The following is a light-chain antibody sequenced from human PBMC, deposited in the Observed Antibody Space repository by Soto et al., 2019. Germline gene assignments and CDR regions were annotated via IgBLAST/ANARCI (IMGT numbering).Light chain of an antibody. J-gene: IGLJ2*01. V-gene: IGLV1-51*01. Sequence: QSVLTQPPSVSAAPGQKVIISCSGSSSNIENNFVSWYQQLPGTAPKLLIFDNNKRPSGIPDRFSGSKSGTSATLGITGLQTGVEADYYCVAWDTSLTTTVLFGGGTKLTVL. CDR1: SSNIENNF. CDR2: DNN. CDR3: VAWDTSLTTTVL.